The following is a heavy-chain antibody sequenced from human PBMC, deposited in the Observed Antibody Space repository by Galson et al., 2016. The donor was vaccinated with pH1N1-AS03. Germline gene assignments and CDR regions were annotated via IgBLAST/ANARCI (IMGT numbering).Heavy chain of an antibody. CDR3: ARSSYDILTTPLY. D-gene: IGHD3-9*01. Sequence: SLRLSCAASGFTFSDYYMSWIRQTPGKGLEWVSYISGSGATIYYADSVKGRFSISRDSAKNSLFLQMNSLIVEDTAVYYCARSSYDILTTPLYWGQGVPVTVSS. J-gene: IGHJ4*02. CDR1: GFTFSDYY. CDR2: ISGSGATI. V-gene: IGHV3-11*01.